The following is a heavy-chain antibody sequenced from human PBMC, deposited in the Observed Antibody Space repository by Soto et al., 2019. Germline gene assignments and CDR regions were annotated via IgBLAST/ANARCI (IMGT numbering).Heavy chain of an antibody. CDR1: GFTFSSYA. Sequence: QVQLVESGGGVVQPGRSLRLSCAASGFTFSSYAMHWVRQAPGKGLEWVAVISYDGSNKYYADSVKGRFTISRDNSKNTLYLQMNSLSAEDTAVYYCARDRVAAAGWENYYYYGMDVWGQGTTVTVSS. CDR2: ISYDGSNK. D-gene: IGHD6-13*01. CDR3: ARDRVAAAGWENYYYYGMDV. V-gene: IGHV3-30-3*01. J-gene: IGHJ6*02.